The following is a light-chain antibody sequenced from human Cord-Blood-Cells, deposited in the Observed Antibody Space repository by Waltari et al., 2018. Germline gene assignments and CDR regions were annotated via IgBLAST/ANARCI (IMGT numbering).Light chain of an antibody. CDR1: SSDVGGYNY. J-gene: IGLJ2*01. CDR3: SSYAGSNKV. Sequence: QSALTQPPSASGSPGQSVTISCTGTSSDVGGYNYVSWYQQHPGKAPTLMIYGVSKRPSGVPDRLAGSKSGNTASLTVSGLQAEDEADYYCSSYAGSNKVFGGGTKLTVL. CDR2: GVS. V-gene: IGLV2-8*01.